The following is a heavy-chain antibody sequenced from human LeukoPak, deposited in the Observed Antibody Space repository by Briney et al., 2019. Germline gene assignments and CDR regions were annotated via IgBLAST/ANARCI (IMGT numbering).Heavy chain of an antibody. CDR2: ISYDGSNK. CDR1: GFTFSSYA. V-gene: IGHV3-30*04. J-gene: IGHJ4*02. CDR3: GRDYDY. Sequence: GGSLRLSCAASGFTFSSYAMHWVRQAPGKGLEWVAVISYDGSNKYYADSVKGRFTISRDNSKNTLYLQMNSLRAEDTAVYYCGRDYDYWGQGTLVNVSS.